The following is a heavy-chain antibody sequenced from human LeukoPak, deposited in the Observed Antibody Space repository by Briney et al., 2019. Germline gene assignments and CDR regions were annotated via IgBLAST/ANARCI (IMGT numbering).Heavy chain of an antibody. CDR2: INHSGST. Sequence: SETLSLTCAVYGGSFSGYYWSWIRQPPGKGREWIGEINHSGSTNYNPPLKSRVTISVDTSKNQFSLKLSSVTAADTAVYYCARRYYYYGMDVWGQGTTVTVSS. CDR1: GGSFSGYY. J-gene: IGHJ6*02. CDR3: ARRYYYYGMDV. V-gene: IGHV4-34*01.